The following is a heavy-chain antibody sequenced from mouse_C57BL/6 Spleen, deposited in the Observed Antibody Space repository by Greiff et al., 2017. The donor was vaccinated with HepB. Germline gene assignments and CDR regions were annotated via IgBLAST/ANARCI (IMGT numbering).Heavy chain of an antibody. J-gene: IGHJ4*01. CDR3: ARSQGAMDY. V-gene: IGHV1-54*01. Sequence: QVQLKQSGAELVRPGTSVKVSCKASGYAFTNYLIEWVKQRPGQGLEWIGVINPGSGGTNYNEKFKGKATLTADNSSSTAYMQLSSLTSEDSAVYFCARSQGAMDYWGQGTSVTVSS. CDR1: GYAFTNYL. CDR2: INPGSGGT.